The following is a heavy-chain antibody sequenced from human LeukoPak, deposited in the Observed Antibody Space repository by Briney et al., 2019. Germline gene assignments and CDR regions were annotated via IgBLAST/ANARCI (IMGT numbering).Heavy chain of an antibody. V-gene: IGHV5-51*01. CDR1: GYSFTSYW. D-gene: IGHD3-3*01. Sequence: GESLKISCKGSGYSFTSYWIGWVRQMPGKGLGWMGIIYPGDSDTRYSPSFQGQVTISADKSISTAYLQWSSLKASDTAMYYCARLTYDFWSGYSPYYYYYGMDAWGQGTTVTVSS. J-gene: IGHJ6*02. CDR2: IYPGDSDT. CDR3: ARLTYDFWSGYSPYYYYYGMDA.